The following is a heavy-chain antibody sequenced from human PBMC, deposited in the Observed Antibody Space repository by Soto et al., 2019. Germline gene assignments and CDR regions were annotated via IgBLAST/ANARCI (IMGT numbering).Heavy chain of an antibody. Sequence: PGGSLRLSCAASGFTFDDYAMHWVRQAPGKGLEWVSGISWNSGSIGYADPVKGRFTISRDNAKNSLYLQMNSLRAEDTALYYCAKEGIGYCSGGSCYRDAFDIWGQGTMVTVSS. V-gene: IGHV3-9*01. CDR1: GFTFDDYA. J-gene: IGHJ3*02. CDR2: ISWNSGSI. D-gene: IGHD2-15*01. CDR3: AKEGIGYCSGGSCYRDAFDI.